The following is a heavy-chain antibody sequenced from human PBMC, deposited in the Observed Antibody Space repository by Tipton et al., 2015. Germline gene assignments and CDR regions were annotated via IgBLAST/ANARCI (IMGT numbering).Heavy chain of an antibody. CDR2: IYYSGST. D-gene: IGHD3-3*01. Sequence: TLSLTCTVSGGSVSSGTYYWSWIRQPPGKGLEWIGYIYYSGSTNYNPSLKSRVTISVDTSKNQFSLKLRSVTAADTAVYYCARESLNTIFGVVLDYGMDVWGQGTTVTVSS. CDR3: ARESLNTIFGVVLDYGMDV. V-gene: IGHV4-61*01. CDR1: GGSVSSGTYY. J-gene: IGHJ6*02.